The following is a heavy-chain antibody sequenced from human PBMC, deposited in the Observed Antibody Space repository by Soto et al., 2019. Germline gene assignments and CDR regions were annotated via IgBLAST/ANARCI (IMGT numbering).Heavy chain of an antibody. CDR1: GFTFSSYA. CDR3: AKDRSRLYPPYGDFSREDY. CDR2: ISGSGGST. V-gene: IGHV3-23*01. D-gene: IGHD4-17*01. J-gene: IGHJ4*02. Sequence: EVQLLESGGGLVQPGGSLRLSCAASGFTFSSYAMSWVRQAPGKGLEWVSAISGSGGSTYYADSVKGRFTISRDNSKNTLYLQMNSLRAEDTAVYYCAKDRSRLYPPYGDFSREDYWGQGTLVTVSS.